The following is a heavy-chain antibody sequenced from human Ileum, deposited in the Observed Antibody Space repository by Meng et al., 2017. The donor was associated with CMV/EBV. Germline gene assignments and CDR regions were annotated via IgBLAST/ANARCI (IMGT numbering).Heavy chain of an antibody. J-gene: IGHJ5*02. CDR1: GDFIRGGGFY. CDR2: IYFSGST. V-gene: IGHV4-30-4*01. D-gene: IGHD3-16*01. CDR3: ARGPGGDWFDP. Sequence: QVQLQESGPGLVKPSQTLSLTCAVSGDFIRGGGFYWTWIRQPPGKALEWIGYIYFSGSTYYNPSLKSRVTISVDTAKNQFSLNLNSVTAADTAVYYCARGPGGDWFDPWGQGILVTVSS.